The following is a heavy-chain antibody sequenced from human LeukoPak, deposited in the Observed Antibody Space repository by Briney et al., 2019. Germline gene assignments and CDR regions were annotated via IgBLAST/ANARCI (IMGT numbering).Heavy chain of an antibody. CDR3: ARETTDYYGSGRSFDY. CDR1: GGSISSYY. Sequence: SETLSLTCTVSGGSISSYYWSWIRQPPGKGLEWIGYIYYSGSTNYNPSLKSRVTISVDTSKNQCSLKLSSVTAADTAVYYCARETTDYYGSGRSFDYWGQGTLVTVSS. V-gene: IGHV4-59*01. CDR2: IYYSGST. D-gene: IGHD3-10*01. J-gene: IGHJ4*02.